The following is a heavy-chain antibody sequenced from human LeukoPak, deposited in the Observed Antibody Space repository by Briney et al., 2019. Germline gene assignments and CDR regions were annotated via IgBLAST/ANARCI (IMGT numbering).Heavy chain of an antibody. Sequence: GSLRLSCAASGFTFSSYGMHWVRQAPGKGLEWVAVIWYDGSNKYYADSVKGRFTISRDNSKNTLYLQMSSLRAEDTAVYYCARDRAGIAAAGTPGVAFDIWGQGTMVTVSS. CDR2: IWYDGSNK. V-gene: IGHV3-33*01. D-gene: IGHD6-13*01. CDR3: ARDRAGIAAAGTPGVAFDI. CDR1: GFTFSSYG. J-gene: IGHJ3*02.